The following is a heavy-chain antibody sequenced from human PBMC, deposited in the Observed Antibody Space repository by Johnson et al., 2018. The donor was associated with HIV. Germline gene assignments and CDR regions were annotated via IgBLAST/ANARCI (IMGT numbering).Heavy chain of an antibody. CDR3: ARGGLGYQNIHDPFDI. CDR1: GFTFSSYG. V-gene: IGHV3-30*03. CDR2: ISYDGSNK. Sequence: QMQLVESGGGVVQPGRSLRLSCAASGFTFSSYGMHWVRQAPGKGLEWVAVISYDGSNKYYADSMKGRFTISRDNAKNSLYLQMNSLRAEDTAFYYCARGGLGYQNIHDPFDIWGQGTMVTVSS. D-gene: IGHD3-16*02. J-gene: IGHJ3*02.